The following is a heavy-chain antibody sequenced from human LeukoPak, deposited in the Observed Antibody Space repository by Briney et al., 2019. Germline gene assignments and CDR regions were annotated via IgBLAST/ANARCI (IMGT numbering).Heavy chain of an antibody. V-gene: IGHV1-46*03. CDR1: GYTFTSYY. J-gene: IGHJ3*02. D-gene: IGHD3-22*01. CDR3: ARGSLFYDSSGYYPDAFDI. Sequence: ASVTVSCKASGYTFTSYYIHGVRQAPGQGREGMGIINPSGCSTSYAQKFQGRVTMTRDTSTSTVYMELSRLRSEDTAVYYCARGSLFYDSSGYYPDAFDIWGQGTMVTVSS. CDR2: INPSGCST.